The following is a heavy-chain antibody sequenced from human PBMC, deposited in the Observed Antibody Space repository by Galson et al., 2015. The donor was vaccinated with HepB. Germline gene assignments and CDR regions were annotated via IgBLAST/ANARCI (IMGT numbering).Heavy chain of an antibody. Sequence: QSGAEVKKPGESLKISCKGSGYSFTSYWIGWVRQMPGKGLEWMGIIYPGDSDTRYSPSFQGQVTISADKSISTAYLQWSSLKASDTAMYYCARRKRAGSGSYYESGRIDYWGQGTLVTVSS. CDR1: GYSFTSYW. V-gene: IGHV5-51*01. D-gene: IGHD3-10*01. CDR3: ARRKRAGSGSYYESGRIDY. CDR2: IYPGDSDT. J-gene: IGHJ4*02.